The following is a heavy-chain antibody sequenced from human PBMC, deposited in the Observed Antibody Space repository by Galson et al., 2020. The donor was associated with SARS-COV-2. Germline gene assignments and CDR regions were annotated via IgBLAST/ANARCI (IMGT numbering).Heavy chain of an antibody. CDR1: GFTFSDYY. CDR3: ARDYDILTGYGDVAPYNWFDP. Sequence: GESLKISCAASGFTFSDYYMSWIRQAPGKGLEWVSYISSSSSYTNYADSVKGRFTISRDNAKNSLYLQMNSLRAEDTAVYYCARDYDILTGYGDVAPYNWFDPWGQGTLVTVSS. V-gene: IGHV3-11*06. J-gene: IGHJ5*02. CDR2: ISSSSSYT. D-gene: IGHD3-9*01.